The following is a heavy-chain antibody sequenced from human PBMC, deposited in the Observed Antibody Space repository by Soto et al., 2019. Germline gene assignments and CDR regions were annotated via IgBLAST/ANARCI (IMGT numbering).Heavy chain of an antibody. Sequence: GGSLRLSCAASGFTFSGSAMHWVRQASGKGLEWVGRIRSKANSYATAYAASVKGRFTISRDDSKNTAYLQMNSLKTEDTAVYYCTSGLLRLGELSLGNHDYWGQGTLVTVSS. V-gene: IGHV3-73*01. CDR3: TSGLLRLGELSLGNHDY. J-gene: IGHJ4*02. D-gene: IGHD3-16*02. CDR1: GFTFSGSA. CDR2: IRSKANSYAT.